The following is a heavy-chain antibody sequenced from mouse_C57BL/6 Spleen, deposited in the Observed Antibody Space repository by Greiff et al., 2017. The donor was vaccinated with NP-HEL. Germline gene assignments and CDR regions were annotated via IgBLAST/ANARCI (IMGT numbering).Heavy chain of an antibody. CDR3: ARSGDGSFAY. J-gene: IGHJ3*01. CDR2: IRNKANGYTT. CDR1: GFTFTDYY. Sequence: EVKLVESGGGLVQPGGSLSLSCAASGFTFTDYYMSWVRQPPGKALEWLGFIRNKANGYTTEYSASVKGRFTISRDNSQSILYLQMNALRAEDSATYYCARSGDGSFAYWGQGTLVTVSA. V-gene: IGHV7-3*01. D-gene: IGHD2-3*01.